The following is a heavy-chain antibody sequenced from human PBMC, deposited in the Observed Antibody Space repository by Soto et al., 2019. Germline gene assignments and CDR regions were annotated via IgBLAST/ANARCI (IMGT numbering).Heavy chain of an antibody. CDR3: AREAVATNYYYYGMDV. CDR2: INPNSGGT. Sequence: GASVKVSCKASGYTFTGYYMHWVRQAPGQGLEWMGWINPNSGGTNYAQKFQGWVTMTRDTSISTAYMELSRLRSDDTAVYYCAREAVATNYYYYGMDVWGQGTTVTVSS. J-gene: IGHJ6*02. D-gene: IGHD5-12*01. V-gene: IGHV1-2*04. CDR1: GYTFTGYY.